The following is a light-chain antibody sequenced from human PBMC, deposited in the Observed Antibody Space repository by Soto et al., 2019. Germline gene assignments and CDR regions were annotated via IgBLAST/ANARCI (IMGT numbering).Light chain of an antibody. CDR1: QGISTF. CDR3: QHYDGYPQI. J-gene: IGKJ5*01. CDR2: AAS. Sequence: DIQMTRSPSSLSASVGDRVTITCRASQGISTFLAWFQQKPGKAPKTLIYAASSLHSGVPSRFSGSGSGTDFTLTISSLQPEDFATYYCQHYDGYPQIFGQGTRLEI. V-gene: IGKV1-16*01.